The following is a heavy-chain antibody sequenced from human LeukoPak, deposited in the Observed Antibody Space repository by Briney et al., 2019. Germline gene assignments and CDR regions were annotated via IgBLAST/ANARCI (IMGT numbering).Heavy chain of an antibody. Sequence: GESLKISCKGSGYSFNSYRIGWVRQMSGKGLEWMGVIYPGDSDVRYSPSFQGQVTISADKSISTAYLQWSSLKASDTAIYYCATVGYGSGSFYGYLDLWGRGTLLTVSS. CDR2: IYPGDSDV. CDR1: GYSFNSYR. CDR3: ATVGYGSGSFYGYLDL. V-gene: IGHV5-51*01. J-gene: IGHJ2*01. D-gene: IGHD3-10*01.